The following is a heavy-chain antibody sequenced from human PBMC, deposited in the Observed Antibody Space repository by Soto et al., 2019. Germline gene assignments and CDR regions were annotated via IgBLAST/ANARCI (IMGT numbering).Heavy chain of an antibody. CDR1: GYTFTTYA. CDR3: AYDSSGYLDY. J-gene: IGHJ4*02. V-gene: IGHV1-3*01. CDR2: INVGNGNT. Sequence: ASVKVSCAASGYTFTTYAMHWVRQAPGQRLEWMGWINVGNGNTKYSQKFQGRVTITRDTSASTAHMELSSLRSEDTAVYYCAYDSSGYLDYWGQGTLVTVSS. D-gene: IGHD3-22*01.